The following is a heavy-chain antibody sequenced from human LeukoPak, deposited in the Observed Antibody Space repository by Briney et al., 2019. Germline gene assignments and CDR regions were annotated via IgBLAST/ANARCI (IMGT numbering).Heavy chain of an antibody. V-gene: IGHV1-69*04. CDR3: AREKYYYGSGKYYYGMDV. D-gene: IGHD3-10*01. Sequence: SVKVSCKASGGTFSSYAISWVRQAPGQGLEWMGRIIPILGIANYAQRFQGRVTITADKSTSTAYMELSSLRSEDTAVYYCAREKYYYGSGKYYYGMDVWGQGTTVTVSS. CDR2: IIPILGIA. J-gene: IGHJ6*02. CDR1: GGTFSSYA.